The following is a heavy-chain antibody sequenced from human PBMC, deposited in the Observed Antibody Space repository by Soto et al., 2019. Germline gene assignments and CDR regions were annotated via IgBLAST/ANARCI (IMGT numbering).Heavy chain of an antibody. V-gene: IGHV4-4*07. CDR3: ARMYNSGFYRPEGDYFFYGMDV. CDR2: FYYSGNT. CDR1: GDSISDYY. D-gene: IGHD6-19*01. Sequence: SLTCTVSGDSISDYYWSWIRQPAGKGLEWIGRFYYSGNTKSNPSLKSRVTMSADTSKNQFSLSLRSVTAADSAIYYCARMYNSGFYRPEGDYFFYGMDVWGRGTTVTVSS. J-gene: IGHJ6*02.